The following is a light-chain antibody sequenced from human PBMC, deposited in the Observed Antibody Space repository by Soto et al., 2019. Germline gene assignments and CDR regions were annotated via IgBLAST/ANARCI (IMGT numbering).Light chain of an antibody. Sequence: EIVLTQSPGTLSLSPGERATLSCRASQSVSSSYLAWYQQKPGQAPRLLIYGASTRATGIPDRFSGSGSGTVFPLTSSRLAPEDFAVYYCQQFGCSPWTFGQGTKVEIK. CDR3: QQFGCSPWT. CDR1: QSVSSSY. J-gene: IGKJ1*01. V-gene: IGKV3-20*01. CDR2: GAS.